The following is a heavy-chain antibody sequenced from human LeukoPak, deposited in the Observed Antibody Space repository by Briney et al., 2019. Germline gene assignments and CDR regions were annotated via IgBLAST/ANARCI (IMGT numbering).Heavy chain of an antibody. Sequence: TPSETLSLTCAVSGYSISNGYYWVWIRQPPGRGLEWIGSLYHSDSAYYNTSLRSRVSMSVDTSKNQFSLTLSFVTAADTAVYYCARQRDSYYYYYIDVWGSGTTVSVSS. CDR2: LYHSDSA. V-gene: IGHV4-38-2*01. CDR1: GYSISNGYY. J-gene: IGHJ6*03. CDR3: ARQRDSYYYYYIDV.